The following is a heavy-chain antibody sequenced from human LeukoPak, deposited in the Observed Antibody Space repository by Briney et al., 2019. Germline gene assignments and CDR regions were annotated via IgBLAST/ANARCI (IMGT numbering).Heavy chain of an antibody. J-gene: IGHJ4*02. Sequence: SETLSLTCSVSGGSNGRSSYYWGWTRQPPGKGLEWIGSIYYSGGTYYNPSLKSRLTISVDTSRNQFSLKLGSVTAADTAGYYCAKHGSKAKGAFTYWGQGTLVTVSP. CDR1: GGSNGRSSYY. D-gene: IGHD1-26*01. CDR3: AKHGSKAKGAFTY. CDR2: IYYSGGT. V-gene: IGHV4-39*01.